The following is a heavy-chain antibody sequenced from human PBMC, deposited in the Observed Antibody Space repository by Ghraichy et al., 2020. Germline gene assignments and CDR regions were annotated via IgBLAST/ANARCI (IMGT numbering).Heavy chain of an antibody. CDR1: GGSFSGYY. J-gene: IGHJ5*02. CDR3: ARVLYYEFWSGYAPFDP. V-gene: IGHV4-34*01. Sequence: ESLNISCAVYGGSFSGYYWSWIRQLPGKGLEWIGEINHSGSTNYNPSLKSRVTISVDTSKNQFSLRLSSVTAADTAVYYCARVLYYEFWSGYAPFDPWGQGTLVSVSA. D-gene: IGHD3-3*01. CDR2: INHSGST.